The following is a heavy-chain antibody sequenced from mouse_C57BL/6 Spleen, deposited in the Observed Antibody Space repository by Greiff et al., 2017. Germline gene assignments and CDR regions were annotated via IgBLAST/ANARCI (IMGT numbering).Heavy chain of an antibody. D-gene: IGHD1-1*01. Sequence: EVKLMESGEGLVKPGGSLKLSCAASGFTFSSYAMSWVRQTPEKRLEWVAYISSGGAYIYYADTVKGRFTISRDNARNTLYLQMSSLKSEDTAMYYCTRDTVVDYAMDYWGQGTSVTVSS. CDR2: ISSGGAYI. CDR3: TRDTVVDYAMDY. V-gene: IGHV5-9-1*02. CDR1: GFTFSSYA. J-gene: IGHJ4*01.